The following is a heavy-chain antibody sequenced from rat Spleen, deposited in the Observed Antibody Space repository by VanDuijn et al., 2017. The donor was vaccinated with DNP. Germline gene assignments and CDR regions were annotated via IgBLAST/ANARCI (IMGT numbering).Heavy chain of an antibody. D-gene: IGHD2-1*01. CDR1: GFTFSDYY. V-gene: IGHV5-22*01. CDR3: ARITYDWFAY. Sequence: EVQLVESGGGLVQPGRSLKLSCAASGFTFSDYYMAWVRQAPTKGLEWVAYISYDGGSSYNGDSVKGRFTISRDNAKSTLYLQMDSLRSEDTATYYCARITYDWFAYWGQGTLVTVSS. CDR2: ISYDGGSS. J-gene: IGHJ3*01.